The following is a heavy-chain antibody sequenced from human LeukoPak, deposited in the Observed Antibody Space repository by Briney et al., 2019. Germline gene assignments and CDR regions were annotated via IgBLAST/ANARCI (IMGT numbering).Heavy chain of an antibody. Sequence: ASVKVSCKASGYTFTTHDINWVRQATGQGLEWMGWMNPNSGNTAYAQKFQGRVTMTRNTSISTAFMELSGLRSEDTAVYFCARRNTAMVAGLDYWGQGSLVTVSS. CDR3: ARRNTAMVAGLDY. J-gene: IGHJ4*02. D-gene: IGHD5-18*01. CDR1: GYTFTTHD. V-gene: IGHV1-8*01. CDR2: MNPNSGNT.